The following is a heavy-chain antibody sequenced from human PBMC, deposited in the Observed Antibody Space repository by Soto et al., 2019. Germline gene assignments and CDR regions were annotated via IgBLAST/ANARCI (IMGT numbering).Heavy chain of an antibody. CDR3: AKDYHTTIAVAVHFDY. Sequence: PGGSLRLSCAASGFTFSSYAMSWVRQAPGKGLEWVSGISNSGGNTYHADAVKGRFTISRDNAKNTLYLQMNSLRAEDTAVYYCAKDYHTTIAVAVHFDYWGQGTLVTVSS. CDR1: GFTFSSYA. CDR2: ISNSGGNT. D-gene: IGHD6-19*01. V-gene: IGHV3-23*01. J-gene: IGHJ4*02.